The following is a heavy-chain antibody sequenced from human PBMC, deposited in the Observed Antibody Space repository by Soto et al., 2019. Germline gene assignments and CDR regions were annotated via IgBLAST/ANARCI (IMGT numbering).Heavy chain of an antibody. Sequence: QLQLQESGPGLVKPSETLSLTCTVSGGSISSSSYYWGWIRQPPGKGLEWIGSIYYSGSNYYNPSLKSRVTISVATSKNQFSLRLSSVTAADTAVYYCARLGYCGGDCYPKAYAFDIWGQGTMVTVSS. CDR3: ARLGYCGGDCYPKAYAFDI. D-gene: IGHD2-21*02. V-gene: IGHV4-39*01. CDR1: GGSISSSSYY. J-gene: IGHJ3*02. CDR2: IYYSGSN.